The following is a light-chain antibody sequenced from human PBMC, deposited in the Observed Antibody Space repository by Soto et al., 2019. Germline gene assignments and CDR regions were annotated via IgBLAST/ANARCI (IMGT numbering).Light chain of an antibody. CDR3: QQSYRTPLT. V-gene: IGKV1-39*01. J-gene: IGKJ1*01. CDR1: QSVNTY. Sequence: DIQMTQSPSTLSASLGDRVTITCRASQSVNTYLNWHQQKPGKAPKLLIHGASSLQSGVPSRFSGSGSGTDFTLTISSLQPEDFATYYCQQSYRTPLTFGQGTEVDIK. CDR2: GAS.